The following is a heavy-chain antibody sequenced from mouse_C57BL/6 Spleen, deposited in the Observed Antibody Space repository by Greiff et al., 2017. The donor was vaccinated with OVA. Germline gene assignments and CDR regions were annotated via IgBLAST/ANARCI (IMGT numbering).Heavy chain of an antibody. CDR1: GYTFTDYE. Sequence: QVQLQRSGAELVRPGASVTLSCKASGYTFTDYEMHWVKQTPVHGLEWIGAIDPETGGTAYNQKFKGKAILTADKSSSTAYMELRSLTSEDSAVYYCTGDYLAWFAYWGQGTLVTVSA. J-gene: IGHJ3*01. CDR2: IDPETGGT. D-gene: IGHD2-4*01. V-gene: IGHV1-15*01. CDR3: TGDYLAWFAY.